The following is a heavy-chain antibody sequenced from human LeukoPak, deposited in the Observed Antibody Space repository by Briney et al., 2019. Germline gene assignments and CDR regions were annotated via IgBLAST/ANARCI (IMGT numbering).Heavy chain of an antibody. CDR2: INRDGSGT. V-gene: IGHV3-74*01. D-gene: IGHD1-7*01. CDR1: GFTFSGSW. J-gene: IGHJ4*02. Sequence: GGSLRLSCAASGFTFSGSWMYWVRQAPGKGLVWVSRINRDGSGTNYADSVKGRFTISRDNAKHTLYLQMNSLKPEDTGVYYCATYNWNSEADYWGQGTLVTVSS. CDR3: ATYNWNSEADY.